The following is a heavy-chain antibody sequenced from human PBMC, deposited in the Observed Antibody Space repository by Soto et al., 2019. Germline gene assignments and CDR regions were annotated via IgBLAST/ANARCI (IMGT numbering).Heavy chain of an antibody. D-gene: IGHD6-6*01. V-gene: IGHV3-23*01. Sequence: GGSLRLSCAASGFTFSSYAMSWIRQAPGKGLEWVSAISGSGGSTYYADSVKGRFTISRDNSKNTLYLQMNSLRAEDTAVYYCAKGSIARRSHHFDYWGQGTLVTVSS. J-gene: IGHJ4*02. CDR1: GFTFSSYA. CDR3: AKGSIARRSHHFDY. CDR2: ISGSGGST.